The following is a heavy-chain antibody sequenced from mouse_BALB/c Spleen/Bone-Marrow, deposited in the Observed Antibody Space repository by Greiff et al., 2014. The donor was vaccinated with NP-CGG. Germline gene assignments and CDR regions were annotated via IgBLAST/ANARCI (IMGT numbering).Heavy chain of an antibody. CDR1: GFSLTSYG. CDR2: IWAGGST. J-gene: IGHJ4*01. V-gene: IGHV2-9*02. Sequence: VMLVESGPGLVAPSQSLSITCTVSGFSLTSYGVHWVRQPPGKGLEWLGVIWAGGSTNYNSALMSRLSISKDNSKSQVFLKMNSLQTDDTAMYYCARDYGSSYYAMDYWGQGTSVTVPS. CDR3: ARDYGSSYYAMDY. D-gene: IGHD1-1*01.